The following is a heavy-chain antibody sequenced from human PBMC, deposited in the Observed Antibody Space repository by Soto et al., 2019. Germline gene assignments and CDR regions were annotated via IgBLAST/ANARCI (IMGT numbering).Heavy chain of an antibody. Sequence: EVQLVESGGGLVQPGGSLRLSCAASGFTFSSYWMHWVRQAPGKGLMWVSRINRDGTNTNYADSVKGRFTISRDNAKNTLYLQMNRLRAEDTAVYYWAREPATRTDWDYWGQGTLVTVSS. CDR3: AREPATRTDWDY. J-gene: IGHJ4*02. CDR1: GFTFSSYW. D-gene: IGHD4-17*01. CDR2: INRDGTNT. V-gene: IGHV3-74*01.